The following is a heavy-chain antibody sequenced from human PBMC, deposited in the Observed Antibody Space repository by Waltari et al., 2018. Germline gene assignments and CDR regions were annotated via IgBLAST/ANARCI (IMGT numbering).Heavy chain of an antibody. CDR3: AKGAPINIAAAGDFDY. J-gene: IGHJ4*02. Sequence: EVQLVESGGVVVQPGGSLRLSCAASGFTFDDYAMHWVRQAPGKGLEWVSLISWDGGSTYYADSVKGRFTIARDNSKNSLYLQMNSLRAEDTALYYCAKGAPINIAAAGDFDYWGQGTLVTVSS. CDR1: GFTFDDYA. D-gene: IGHD6-13*01. CDR2: ISWDGGST. V-gene: IGHV3-43D*03.